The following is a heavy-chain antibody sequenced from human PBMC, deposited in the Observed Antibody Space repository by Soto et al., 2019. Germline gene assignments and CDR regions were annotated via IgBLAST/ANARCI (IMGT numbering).Heavy chain of an antibody. CDR2: IYYSGST. Sequence: QVQLQESGPGLVKPSQTLSLTCTVSGGSINSGGYYWSWIRQHPGKGLEWIGYIYYSGSTYSNPSLKSRVTISVDTSKNQFSLKLSSVTAADTAVYYCARDSLSFSLDYWGQGTLVTVSS. CDR3: ARDSLSFSLDY. V-gene: IGHV4-31*03. CDR1: GGSINSGGYY. J-gene: IGHJ4*02.